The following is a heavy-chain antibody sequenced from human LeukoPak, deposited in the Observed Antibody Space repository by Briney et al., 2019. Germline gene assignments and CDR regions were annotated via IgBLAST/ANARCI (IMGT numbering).Heavy chain of an antibody. J-gene: IGHJ4*02. CDR2: FDPEDGET. CDR3: ARDRYQLLSTFDY. Sequence: ASVKVSCKVSGYTLTELSMHWVRQAPGKGLEWVGGFDPEDGETIYAQKFQGRVTMTTDTSTSTAYMELRSLRSDDTAVYYCARDRYQLLSTFDYWGQGTLVTVSS. V-gene: IGHV1-24*01. CDR1: GYTLTELS. D-gene: IGHD2-2*01.